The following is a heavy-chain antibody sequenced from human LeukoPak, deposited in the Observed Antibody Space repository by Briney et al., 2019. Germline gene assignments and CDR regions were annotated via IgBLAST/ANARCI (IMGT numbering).Heavy chain of an antibody. CDR2: INHSGST. D-gene: IGHD2-2*01. Sequence: SETLSLTCAVYGGPFSGYYWSWIRQPPGKGLEWIGEINHSGSTSYNPSLKSRVTISVDTSKNQFSLKLSSVTAADTAVYYCARGGYCSSTSCYLNWLDPWGQGTLVTVSS. V-gene: IGHV4-34*01. J-gene: IGHJ5*02. CDR3: ARGGYCSSTSCYLNWLDP. CDR1: GGPFSGYY.